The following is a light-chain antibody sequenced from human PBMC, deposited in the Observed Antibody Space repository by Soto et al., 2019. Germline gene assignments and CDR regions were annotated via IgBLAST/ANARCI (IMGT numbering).Light chain of an antibody. Sequence: EIVMTQSPATLSVSPGERVTLSCRASQSISNNLAWYQHKPGRAPRVLIYDASTRATGVPVRFSGSGSGTEFTLTISSLQSDDCAVYYCQQYNNWPPKHTFGQGTKLEIK. CDR1: QSISNN. V-gene: IGKV3-15*01. CDR2: DAS. J-gene: IGKJ2*01. CDR3: QQYNNWPPKHT.